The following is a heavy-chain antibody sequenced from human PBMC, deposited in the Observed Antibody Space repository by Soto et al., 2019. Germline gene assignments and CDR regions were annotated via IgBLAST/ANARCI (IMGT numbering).Heavy chain of an antibody. CDR3: ARDLDYYGSGNYYNRIDY. J-gene: IGHJ4*02. CDR1: GGPFSDYA. D-gene: IGHD3-10*01. V-gene: IGHV1-69*01. CDR2: IIPMFGTA. Sequence: QVQLVQSGAEVKKPGSSVKVSCKVSGGPFSDYAVSWVRQAPGQGLEWMGGIIPMFGTANYAQRFQGRVTIFAGESTTTAYMELSSLRSEDTAVYYCARDLDYYGSGNYYNRIDYWGQGTLVTVSS.